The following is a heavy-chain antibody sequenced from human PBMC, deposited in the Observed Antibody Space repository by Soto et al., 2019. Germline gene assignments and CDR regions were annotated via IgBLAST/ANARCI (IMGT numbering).Heavy chain of an antibody. J-gene: IGHJ4*02. CDR3: ARGPPYYGSGSYYY. Sequence: SETLSLTCTVSDDSFRGADYYWSWIRQPLGKGPEWIGYTYYNGDTNYNPSLKSRVTISVDTSKNQFSLKLSSVTAADTAVYYCARGPPYYGSGSYYYWGQGTLVTVSS. CDR1: DDSFRGADYY. D-gene: IGHD3-10*01. V-gene: IGHV4-61*08. CDR2: TYYNGDT.